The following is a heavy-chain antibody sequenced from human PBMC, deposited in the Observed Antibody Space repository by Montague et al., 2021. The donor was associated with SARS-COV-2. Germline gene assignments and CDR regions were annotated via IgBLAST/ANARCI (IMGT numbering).Heavy chain of an antibody. CDR1: GFTFSSYE. Sequence: SLRLSFAASGFTFSSYEMNWVRQAPGKGLEWVSYISSSGSTIYYADSVKGRFTISRDNAKNSLYLQMNSLRAEDTAVYYCASLNYYDSSGYYSGGTPDEYFQHWGQGTLVTVSS. J-gene: IGHJ1*01. CDR2: ISSSGSTI. D-gene: IGHD3-22*01. V-gene: IGHV3-48*03. CDR3: ASLNYYDSSGYYSGGTPDEYFQH.